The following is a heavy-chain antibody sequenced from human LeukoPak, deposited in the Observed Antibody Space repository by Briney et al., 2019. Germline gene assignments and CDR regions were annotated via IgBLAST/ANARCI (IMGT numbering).Heavy chain of an antibody. J-gene: IGHJ4*02. V-gene: IGHV3-53*01. Sequence: GGSLRLSCAASGFTVSSSYMSWVRQAPGKGLEWVSIISSAGTTYYADSVKGRFTISRDNSKNTLYLQMNSLRAEDTAVYYCARGHYDSSGRYFDYWGQGTLVTVSS. CDR2: ISSAGTT. CDR1: GFTVSSSY. CDR3: ARGHYDSSGRYFDY. D-gene: IGHD3-22*01.